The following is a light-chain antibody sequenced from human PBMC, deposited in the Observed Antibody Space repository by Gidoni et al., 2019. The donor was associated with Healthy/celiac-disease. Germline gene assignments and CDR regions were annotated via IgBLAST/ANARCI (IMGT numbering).Light chain of an antibody. CDR1: QSISSY. Sequence: DIQLTQSPSSLSASVGDRVTITCRASQSISSYLNWYQQKPGKAPKLLIYAASSLQSWVPSSFSVSGSGTDFTLTISSLQPEDFATYYCQQSYSTPQELTFGGGTKVEIK. V-gene: IGKV1-39*01. CDR3: QQSYSTPQELT. CDR2: AAS. J-gene: IGKJ4*01.